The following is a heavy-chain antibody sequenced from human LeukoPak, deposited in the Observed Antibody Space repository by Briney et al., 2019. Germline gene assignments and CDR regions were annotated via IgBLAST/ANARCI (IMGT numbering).Heavy chain of an antibody. CDR2: IYYSGST. V-gene: IGHV4-39*01. Sequence: PSETLSLTCTVSGGSISSSSYYWGWIRQPPGKGLEWIGSIYYSGSTYYNPSLRSRVTISVDTSKNQFSLKLSSVTAADTAVYYCASRRIAVGIDYWGQGTLVTVSS. CDR1: GGSISSSSYY. D-gene: IGHD6-19*01. J-gene: IGHJ4*02. CDR3: ASRRIAVGIDY.